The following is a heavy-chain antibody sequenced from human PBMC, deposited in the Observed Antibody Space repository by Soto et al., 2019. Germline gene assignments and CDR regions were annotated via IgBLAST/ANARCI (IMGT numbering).Heavy chain of an antibody. V-gene: IGHV3-9*01. CDR1: GFTFDDYA. CDR3: AKDRVEWLFGWFDP. D-gene: IGHD3-3*01. Sequence: EVQLVESGGGLVQPGRSLRLSCAASGFTFDDYAMHWVRQAPGKGLEWVSGISWNSGSIGYADSVKGRFTISRDNAKTSLYLQMNSLRAEDTALYYCAKDRVEWLFGWFDPWGQGTLVTVSS. CDR2: ISWNSGSI. J-gene: IGHJ5*02.